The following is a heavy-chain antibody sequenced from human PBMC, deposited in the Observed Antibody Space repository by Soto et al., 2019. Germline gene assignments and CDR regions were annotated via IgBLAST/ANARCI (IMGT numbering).Heavy chain of an antibody. J-gene: IGHJ4*02. V-gene: IGHV5-10-1*01. CDR2: IDPSDSQT. D-gene: IGHD3-22*01. Sequence: PGESLKISCKGSGYSFAGYWITWVRQKPGKGLEWMGRIDPSDSQTYYSPSFRGHVTISATKSITTVFLQWSSLTASDTAMYYCARQIYDSDTGPNFQYYFDSWGQGTPVTVPQ. CDR1: GYSFAGYW. CDR3: ARQIYDSDTGPNFQYYFDS.